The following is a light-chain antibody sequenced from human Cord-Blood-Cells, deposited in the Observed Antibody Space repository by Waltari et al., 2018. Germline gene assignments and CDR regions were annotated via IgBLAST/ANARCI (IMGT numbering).Light chain of an antibody. CDR1: QSVSSN. J-gene: IGKJ1*01. CDR3: QQYNNWPPWT. CDR2: GAS. Sequence: EIVMTQSPATLSVSPGESAPLSCRASQSVSSNLAWYQQKPGQAPRLLIYGASTRATGIPARFSGSGSGTEFTLTISSLQSEDFAVYYCQQYNNWPPWTFGQGTKVEIK. V-gene: IGKV3-15*01.